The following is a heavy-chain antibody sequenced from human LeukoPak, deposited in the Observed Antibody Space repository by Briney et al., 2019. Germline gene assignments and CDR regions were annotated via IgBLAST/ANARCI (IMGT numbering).Heavy chain of an antibody. J-gene: IGHJ4*02. D-gene: IGHD3-3*01. Sequence: PSETLSLTCSVSGISIDTGFSYWGWIRQPPGKGLEWIGTVYFDGTTYYNPSLESRVTMSVDTSRNQFSLRLSSVTAADTAFYYCARHSYYNLNHFDYWGRGTLVTVSS. CDR2: VYFDGTT. CDR1: GISIDTGFSY. V-gene: IGHV4-39*01. CDR3: ARHSYYNLNHFDY.